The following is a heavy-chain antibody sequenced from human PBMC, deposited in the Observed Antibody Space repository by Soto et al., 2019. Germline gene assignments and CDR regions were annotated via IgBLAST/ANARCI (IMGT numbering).Heavy chain of an antibody. D-gene: IGHD3-10*01. V-gene: IGHV3-74*01. CDR1: GFTFSSYW. J-gene: IGHJ6*02. Sequence: GGSLRLSCAASGFTFSSYWMHWVRQAPGKGLVWVSRINSDGSSTSYADSVKGRFTISRDNAKNTLYLQMNSLRAEDTAVYYCARAPDYYGSGSYPRCYYYGMDVWGQGTTVTVSS. CDR2: INSDGSST. CDR3: ARAPDYYGSGSYPRCYYYGMDV.